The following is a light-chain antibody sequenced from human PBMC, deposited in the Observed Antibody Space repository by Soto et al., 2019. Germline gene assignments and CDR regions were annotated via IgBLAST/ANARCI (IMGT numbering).Light chain of an antibody. Sequence: QSALTQPASVSGSPGQSITISCTGTSSDVGAYNFVSWYQQYPGKAPKVMIYEVNNRPSGVSNRFSGSKSGNTASLTISGLQAEDEADYYCSSYTSTNTWVFGGGTKLTVL. V-gene: IGLV2-14*01. J-gene: IGLJ3*02. CDR3: SSYTSTNTWV. CDR2: EVN. CDR1: SSDVGAYNF.